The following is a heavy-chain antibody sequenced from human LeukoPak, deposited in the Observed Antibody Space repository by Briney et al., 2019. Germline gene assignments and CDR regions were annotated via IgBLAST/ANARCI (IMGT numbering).Heavy chain of an antibody. CDR1: GGSFTGHH. CDR2: VNHRGTT. D-gene: IGHD4-23*01. Sequence: SATLSLTCAVYGGSFTGHHWNWIRHSAGRGLEWIGEVNHRGTTNYNPTLKSRVTISVDTSKNQFFLKLTSVTAADTAVYYCARDPTTVVTLPYYFDFWGQGTLVTVSS. J-gene: IGHJ4*02. CDR3: ARDPTTVVTLPYYFDF. V-gene: IGHV4-34*01.